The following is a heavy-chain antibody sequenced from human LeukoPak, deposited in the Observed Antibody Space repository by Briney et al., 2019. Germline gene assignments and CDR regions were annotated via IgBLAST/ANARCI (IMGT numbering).Heavy chain of an antibody. CDR2: ISGSGGST. Sequence: PGGSLRLSCAASGFTFSSYAMSWVRQAPGKGLEWVSGISGSGGSTYYADSVKGRFTISRDNSKNTLYLQMNSLRAEDTAVYCCAKDQTGVAYYFDYWGQGTLVTVSS. V-gene: IGHV3-23*01. D-gene: IGHD5-12*01. CDR3: AKDQTGVAYYFDY. CDR1: GFTFSSYA. J-gene: IGHJ4*02.